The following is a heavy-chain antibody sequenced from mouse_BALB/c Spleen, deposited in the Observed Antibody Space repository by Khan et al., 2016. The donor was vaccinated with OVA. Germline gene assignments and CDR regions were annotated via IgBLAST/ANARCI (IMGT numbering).Heavy chain of an antibody. D-gene: IGHD2-14*01. Sequence: QVQLKESGPGLVAPSQSLSITCTVSGFSLSRYNIHWVRQPPGKGLEWQGMIWGGGDTDYNSTLKSRLSISKDNSKSQVFLKMNSLQTDDTAMYYCARAYYRYDGYYAMDYWGQGTSVTVSS. J-gene: IGHJ4*01. CDR1: GFSLSRYN. CDR2: IWGGGDT. CDR3: ARAYYRYDGYYAMDY. V-gene: IGHV2-6-4*01.